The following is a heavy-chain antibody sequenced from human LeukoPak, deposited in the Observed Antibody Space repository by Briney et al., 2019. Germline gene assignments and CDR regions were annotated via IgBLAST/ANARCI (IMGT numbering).Heavy chain of an antibody. D-gene: IGHD2-2*01. CDR3: ARDSMYAFDI. V-gene: IGHV3-48*01. CDR2: FSTSSGTI. CDR1: GFTFSSYS. J-gene: IGHJ3*02. Sequence: GGSLRLSCAASGFTFSSYSMNWVRQAPGKGLEWISYFSTSSGTISYADSVKGRFTISRDNAKNSLYLQMNSLRAEDTGVYYCARDSMYAFDIWGQGTMVNVSS.